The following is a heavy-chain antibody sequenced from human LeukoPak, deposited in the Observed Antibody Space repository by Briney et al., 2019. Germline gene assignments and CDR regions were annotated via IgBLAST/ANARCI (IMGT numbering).Heavy chain of an antibody. CDR1: GFTFSSYW. J-gene: IGHJ3*02. Sequence: GGSLRLSCAASGFTFSSYWMSWVRQAPGKGLEWISLIYSGGRTDHADSVKGRFTISRDNSKNMVYLQMNSLRGDDTAVYYCAGVLRGAFDIWGQGKMVAVSS. CDR3: AGVLRGAFDI. V-gene: IGHV3-53*01. CDR2: IYSGGRT.